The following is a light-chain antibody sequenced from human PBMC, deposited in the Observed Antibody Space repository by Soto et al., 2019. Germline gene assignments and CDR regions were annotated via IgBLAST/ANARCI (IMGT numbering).Light chain of an antibody. Sequence: ELVLTQSPGTLSLSPGARATLSCRPSQSVSSSYLAWYQQKPGQAPRLLINGASSRATGIPDRFSGGGSCTDFSLTIIRLEPEDFAVYYCQQYGSSPPVTFGQGTKVDIK. CDR2: GAS. J-gene: IGKJ1*01. CDR3: QQYGSSPPVT. V-gene: IGKV3-20*01. CDR1: QSVSSSY.